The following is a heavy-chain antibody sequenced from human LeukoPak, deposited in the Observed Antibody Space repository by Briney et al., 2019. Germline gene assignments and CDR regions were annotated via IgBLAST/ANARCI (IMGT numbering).Heavy chain of an antibody. V-gene: IGHV3-53*01. CDR1: GFTVSSNY. CDR3: ARDNPYYDIVTGHRRHWFDP. Sequence: GGSLRLYCAASGFTVSSNYMSWVRQAPGKGLEWVSVIYSGGSTYYADSVKGRFTISRDNSKNTLYLQMNSLRAEDTAVYYCARDNPYYDIVTGHRRHWFDPWGQGTLVTVSS. J-gene: IGHJ5*02. D-gene: IGHD3-9*01. CDR2: IYSGGST.